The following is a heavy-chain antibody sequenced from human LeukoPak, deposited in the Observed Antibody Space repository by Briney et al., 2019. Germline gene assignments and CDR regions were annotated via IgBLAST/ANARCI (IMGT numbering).Heavy chain of an antibody. Sequence: GGSLRLSCAASGFTFSTYSMNWVRQAPGKGLEWVSYISGSGGTIYYADSVKGRFTISRDNPKTSLYLQMNSLRAEDTAIYYCARRSEFGVLYYMDVWGKGTTVTVSS. CDR3: ARRSEFGVLYYMDV. V-gene: IGHV3-48*04. D-gene: IGHD3-16*01. J-gene: IGHJ6*03. CDR1: GFTFSTYS. CDR2: ISGSGGTI.